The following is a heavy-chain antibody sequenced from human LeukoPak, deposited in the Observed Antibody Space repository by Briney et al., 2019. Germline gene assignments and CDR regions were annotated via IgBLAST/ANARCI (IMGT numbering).Heavy chain of an antibody. CDR1: GFTFSSYG. CDR3: AKDQGIAVAGHHFDY. V-gene: IGHV3-33*06. CDR2: IWYDGSNK. D-gene: IGHD6-19*01. Sequence: GGSPRLSCAASGFTFSSYGMHWVRQAPGNGLEWVAVIWYDGSNKYYADSVKGRFTISRDNSKNTLYLQMNSLRAEETAVYYCAKDQGIAVAGHHFDYWGQGTLVTVSS. J-gene: IGHJ4*02.